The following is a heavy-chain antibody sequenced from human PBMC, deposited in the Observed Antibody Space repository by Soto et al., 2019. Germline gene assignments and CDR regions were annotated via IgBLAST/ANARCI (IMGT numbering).Heavy chain of an antibody. D-gene: IGHD6-13*01. CDR1: GGTFSSYA. CDR3: ARGRYSSSWQFDY. V-gene: IGHV1-69*13. CDR2: IIPIFGTA. J-gene: IGHJ4*02. Sequence: SVKVSCKASGGTFSSYAISWVRQAPGQGLEWMGGIIPIFGTANYAQKFQGRVTITADESTSTAYMELSSLRSEDTAVYYCARGRYSSSWQFDYWGQGTLVTVSS.